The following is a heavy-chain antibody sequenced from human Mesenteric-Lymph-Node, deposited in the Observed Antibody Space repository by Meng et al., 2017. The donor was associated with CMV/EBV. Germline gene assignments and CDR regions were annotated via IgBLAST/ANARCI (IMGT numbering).Heavy chain of an antibody. Sequence: GSLRLSCTVSGGSVSSGSYYWSWIRQPPGKGLEWIGYIYYSGSTNYNPSLKCRVTISVDTSKNQFSLKLSSVTAADTAVYYCARARLCGGDCYSLDYWGQGTLVTVSS. D-gene: IGHD2-21*01. CDR3: ARARLCGGDCYSLDY. CDR2: IYYSGST. V-gene: IGHV4-61*01. J-gene: IGHJ4*02. CDR1: GGSVSSGSYY.